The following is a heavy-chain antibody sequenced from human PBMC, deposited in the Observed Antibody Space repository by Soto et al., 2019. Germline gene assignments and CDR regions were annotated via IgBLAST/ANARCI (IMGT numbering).Heavy chain of an antibody. Sequence: PGGSLRLSCAASGFTFSSYAMSWVRQAPGKGLEWVSSISGSDGRTYYAASVKGRSTTSSDNSNNTLYLQINSLGAEDPAVYYCAKRGIPVVLASFPFDPWGQGTLVTVSS. CDR3: AKRGIPVVLASFPFDP. V-gene: IGHV3-23*01. J-gene: IGHJ5*02. D-gene: IGHD2-15*01. CDR2: ISGSDGRT. CDR1: GFTFSSYA.